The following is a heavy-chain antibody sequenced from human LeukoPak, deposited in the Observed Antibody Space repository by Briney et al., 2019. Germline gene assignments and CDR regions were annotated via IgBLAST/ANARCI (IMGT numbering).Heavy chain of an antibody. CDR3: ARWETGTTFNWFDP. Sequence: ASVKASCKASGYTFTGYYMHWVRQMPGKGLEWMGITYPGDSDTRYSPSFQGQVTISADTSINTAYPQWSSLKASDTAMYYCARWETGTTFNWFDPWGQGTLVTVSS. J-gene: IGHJ5*02. CDR1: GYTFTGYY. V-gene: IGHV5-51*01. CDR2: TYPGDSDT. D-gene: IGHD1-1*01.